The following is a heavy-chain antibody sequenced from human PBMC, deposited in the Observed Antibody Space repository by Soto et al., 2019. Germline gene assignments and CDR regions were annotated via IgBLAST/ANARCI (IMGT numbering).Heavy chain of an antibody. CDR3: ARDRLGYSSGWRDY. CDR2: IIPIFGTA. Sequence: ASVKVSCKASGGTFSSYAISWVRQAPGQGLEWMGGIIPIFGTANYEQKFQGRVTITADESTSTDYMELSSLRSEDTAVYYCARDRLGYSSGWRDYWGQGTLVTVSS. D-gene: IGHD6-19*01. J-gene: IGHJ4*02. CDR1: GGTFSSYA. V-gene: IGHV1-69*13.